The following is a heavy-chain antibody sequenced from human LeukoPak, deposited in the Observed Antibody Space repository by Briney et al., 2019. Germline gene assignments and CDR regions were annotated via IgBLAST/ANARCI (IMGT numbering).Heavy chain of an antibody. D-gene: IGHD3-22*01. CDR1: GFTVSSYS. CDR3: ARDPRYGSSGFDY. Sequence: GGSLRLSCAASGFTVSSYSMNWVRQAPGKGLEWVSSISGGSSYIYYADSVKGRFTISRDNAKNSLSLQMNSLRAEDTAVYYCARDPRYGSSGFDYWGRGTLVTVSS. CDR2: ISGGSSYI. J-gene: IGHJ4*02. V-gene: IGHV3-21*01.